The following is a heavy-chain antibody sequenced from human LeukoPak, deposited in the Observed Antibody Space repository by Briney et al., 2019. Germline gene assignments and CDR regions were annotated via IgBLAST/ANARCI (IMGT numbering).Heavy chain of an antibody. D-gene: IGHD3-22*01. CDR2: IWYDGRNK. Sequence: GGSVRLSCGASGFTFSNYGMHWVRQAPGKGLEWVAVIWYDGRNKYYADSVKGRFTISRDNSKNTLYLQMNSLRAEDTAVYYCARGTYYYDTSGYFFDYWGQGTLVTVSS. J-gene: IGHJ4*02. CDR3: ARGTYYYDTSGYFFDY. CDR1: GFTFSNYG. V-gene: IGHV3-33*01.